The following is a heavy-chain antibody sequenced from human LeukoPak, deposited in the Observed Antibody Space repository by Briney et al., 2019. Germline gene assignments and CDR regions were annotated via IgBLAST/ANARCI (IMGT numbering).Heavy chain of an antibody. D-gene: IGHD6-19*01. CDR2: IYHSGST. J-gene: IGHJ6*03. CDR1: GYSISSGYY. Sequence: SETLSLTCTVSGYSISSGYYWGWIRQPPGKGLEWIGSIYHSGSTYYNPSLKSRVTISVDTSKNQFSLKLSSVTAADTAVYYCARGSLVAVAGIGPYYMDVWGKGTTVTVSS. V-gene: IGHV4-38-2*02. CDR3: ARGSLVAVAGIGPYYMDV.